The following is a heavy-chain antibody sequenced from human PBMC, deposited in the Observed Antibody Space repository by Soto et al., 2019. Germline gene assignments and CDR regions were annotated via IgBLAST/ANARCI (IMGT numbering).Heavy chain of an antibody. CDR2: IKQDGSEK. V-gene: IGHV3-7*01. CDR3: VVTALPTSAEYFQH. Sequence: EVQLVESGGGLVQPGGSLRLSCAASGFTFSSYWMSWVRQAPGKGLEWVANIKQDGSEKYYVDSVKGRFTISRDNAKNSLYLQMNSLRAEDTAVYYGVVTALPTSAEYFQHWGQGTLVTVSS. CDR1: GFTFSSYW. J-gene: IGHJ1*01. D-gene: IGHD2-21*02.